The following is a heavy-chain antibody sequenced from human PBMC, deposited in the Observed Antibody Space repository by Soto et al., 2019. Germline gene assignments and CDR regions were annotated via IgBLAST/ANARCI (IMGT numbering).Heavy chain of an antibody. D-gene: IGHD3-10*01. CDR2: ISGSGGST. CDR3: AKGITMVRGVRNAFDI. Sequence: EVQLLESGGGLVQPGGSLTLSCAASGFTFSSYAMSWVRQAPGRGLEWVSAISGSGGSTYYADSVKGRFTISRDNSKNSLYLQMNSLRAEDTAVDYRAKGITMVRGVRNAFDIWGQGTMVTVSS. J-gene: IGHJ3*02. V-gene: IGHV3-23*01. CDR1: GFTFSSYA.